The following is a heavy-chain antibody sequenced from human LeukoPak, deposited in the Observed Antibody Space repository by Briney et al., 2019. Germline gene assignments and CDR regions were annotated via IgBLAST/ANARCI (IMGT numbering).Heavy chain of an antibody. D-gene: IGHD5-12*01. V-gene: IGHV4-30-2*01. J-gene: IGHJ3*02. CDR3: ARGGYSGYDDAFDI. CDR2: IYHSGST. Sequence: SETLSLTCAVSGGSISSGGYSWSWIRQPPGKGLEWIGYIYHSGSTYYNPSLKSRDTISVDRSKNQFSLKLSSVTAADTAVYYCARGGYSGYDDAFDIWGQGTMVTVSS. CDR1: GGSISSGGYS.